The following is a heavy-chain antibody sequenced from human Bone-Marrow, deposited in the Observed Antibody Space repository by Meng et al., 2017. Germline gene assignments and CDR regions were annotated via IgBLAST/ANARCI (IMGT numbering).Heavy chain of an antibody. Sequence: QVQLQESGPGLVRPSQTLSPTCTVCNDSIRSRDYYWSLIRQPPGKGLEWIGFIYYSGTTYYNPSLKSRVTISVDTSKNQFSLNLSSVTAADTAVYYCGRDQGRELINHWGQGTLVTVSS. CDR2: IYYSGTT. CDR1: NDSIRSRDYY. CDR3: GRDQGRELINH. V-gene: IGHV4-30-4*01. J-gene: IGHJ4*02. D-gene: IGHD1-7*01.